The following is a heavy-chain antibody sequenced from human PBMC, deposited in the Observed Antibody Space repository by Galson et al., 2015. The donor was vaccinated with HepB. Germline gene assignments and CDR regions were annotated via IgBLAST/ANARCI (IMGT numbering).Heavy chain of an antibody. Sequence: ETLSLTCTISYGSINNYFWSWIRQPPGKGLEWIGYISYRGSTTSNPSLKGRVTISLDTPNNQVSLKLKSVTAADTAVYYCARDRSGSFYSWDLWGPGILVAVTS. CDR3: ARDRSGSFYSWDL. CDR2: ISYRGST. D-gene: IGHD3-22*01. V-gene: IGHV4-59*01. CDR1: YGSINNYF. J-gene: IGHJ4*02.